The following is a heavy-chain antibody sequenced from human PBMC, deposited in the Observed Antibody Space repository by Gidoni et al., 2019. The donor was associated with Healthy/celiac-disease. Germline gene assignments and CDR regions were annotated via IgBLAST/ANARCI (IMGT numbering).Heavy chain of an antibody. CDR2: ISSSSSYI. D-gene: IGHD2-15*01. CDR3: ARDKGYCSGGSCYSVDAFDI. Sequence: EVQLVESGGGLVQPGGSLRLSCAASGFPFSSYTMNWVRQAPGKGLEWVSSISSSSSYIYYADSVKGRFTISRDNAKNSLYLQMNSLRAEDTAVYYCARDKGYCSGGSCYSVDAFDIWGQGTMVTVSS. CDR1: GFPFSSYT. J-gene: IGHJ3*02. V-gene: IGHV3-21*01.